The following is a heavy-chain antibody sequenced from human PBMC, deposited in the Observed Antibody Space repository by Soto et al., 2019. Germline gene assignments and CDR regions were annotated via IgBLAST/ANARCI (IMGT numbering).Heavy chain of an antibody. D-gene: IGHD4-17*01. V-gene: IGHV1-46*03. CDR3: ARDKSLAPQDYGDYDRMSGSAFDI. CDR2: INPSGGST. CDR1: GYTFTSYY. Sequence: GASVKVSCKASGYTFTSYYMHWVRQAPGQGLEWMGIINPSGGSTSYAQKFQGRVTMTRDTSTSTVYMELSSLRSEDTAVYYCARDKSLAPQDYGDYDRMSGSAFDIWGQGTMVTVSS. J-gene: IGHJ3*02.